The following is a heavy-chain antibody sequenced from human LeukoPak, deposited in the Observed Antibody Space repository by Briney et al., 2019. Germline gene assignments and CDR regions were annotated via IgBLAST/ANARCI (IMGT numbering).Heavy chain of an antibody. CDR2: LYGGGNT. CDR3: ARERDNSGPIDY. V-gene: IGHV3-53*01. Sequence: QPGGSLRLSCAASGFTVSSNDMSWARQAPGKGLEWVSILYGGGNTYYADSVKGRFTISRDNSKNTLYLQMNSLRAEDTAMYYCARERDNSGPIDYWGQGTLVTVSS. D-gene: IGHD7-27*01. J-gene: IGHJ4*02. CDR1: GFTVSSND.